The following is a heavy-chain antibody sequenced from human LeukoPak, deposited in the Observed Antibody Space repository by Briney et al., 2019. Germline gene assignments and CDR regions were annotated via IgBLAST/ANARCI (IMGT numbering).Heavy chain of an antibody. CDR3: ARDRAWFGEFYFDY. V-gene: IGHV3-53*01. CDR2: IHSGGST. CDR1: GFTVSSNY. Sequence: PGGSLRLSCAASGFTVSSNYMSWVRQAPGKGLEWVSVIHSGGSTYYADSVKGRFTISRDKSKNTLYLQMNSLRAEDTAVYYCARDRAWFGEFYFDYWGQGTLVTVSS. D-gene: IGHD3-10*01. J-gene: IGHJ4*02.